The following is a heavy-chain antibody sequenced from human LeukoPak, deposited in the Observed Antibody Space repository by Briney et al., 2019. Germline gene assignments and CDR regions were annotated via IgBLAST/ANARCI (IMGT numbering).Heavy chain of an antibody. Sequence: GGSLRLSCAASGFTFSSYSMNWVRQAPGKGLEWVSSISSSSGCIYYADSVKGRFTISRDNAKNSLYLQMSSLKDEDTAIYYCARGPRNSSSYQYFQHWGQGTLVTVSS. CDR3: ARGPRNSSSYQYFQH. CDR2: ISSSSGCI. D-gene: IGHD6-13*01. CDR1: GFTFSSYS. V-gene: IGHV3-21*01. J-gene: IGHJ1*01.